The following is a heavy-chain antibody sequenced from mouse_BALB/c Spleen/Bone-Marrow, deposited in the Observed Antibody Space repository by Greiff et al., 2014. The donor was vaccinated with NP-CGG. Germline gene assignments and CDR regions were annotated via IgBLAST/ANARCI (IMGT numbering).Heavy chain of an antibody. J-gene: IGHJ2*01. D-gene: IGHD5-1*01. CDR2: IRNKANGYTT. CDR1: GFTFTDYF. CDR3: ARDYSGYFDF. V-gene: IGHV7-3*02. Sequence: VQLKESGGGLVQPGGSLRLSCTTSGFTFTDYFMTWVRQSPGKALEWVGFIRNKANGYTTEYNPSVKGRFTISRDTSQGIHYLQMNTLRAEDSAIYFCARDYSGYFDFWGQGTTLTVSS.